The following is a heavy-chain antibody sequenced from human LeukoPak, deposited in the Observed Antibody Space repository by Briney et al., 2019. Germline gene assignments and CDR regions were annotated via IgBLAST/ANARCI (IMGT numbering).Heavy chain of an antibody. Sequence: QSGGSLRLSCSASGFTFSNYAINWVRQAPGQGLEWVSSISGSGSGTYYADSVKGRFTISRDNSKSTLSLQMNSLRAEDTAIYYCATYRQVLLPFESWGQGTLVTVSS. CDR1: GFTFSNYA. CDR3: ATYRQVLLPFES. V-gene: IGHV3-23*01. J-gene: IGHJ4*02. D-gene: IGHD2-8*02. CDR2: ISGSGSGT.